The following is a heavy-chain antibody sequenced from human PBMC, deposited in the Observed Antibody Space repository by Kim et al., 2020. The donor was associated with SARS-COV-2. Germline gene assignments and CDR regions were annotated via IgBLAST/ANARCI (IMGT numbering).Heavy chain of an antibody. Sequence: NPSLKSRVTISGDTSKKQFSLRLGSVTAADTAVYYCARHGGSYAINDAFDLWGQGTMVTVSS. CDR3: ARHGGSYAINDAFDL. V-gene: IGHV4-59*08. J-gene: IGHJ3*01. D-gene: IGHD3-16*01.